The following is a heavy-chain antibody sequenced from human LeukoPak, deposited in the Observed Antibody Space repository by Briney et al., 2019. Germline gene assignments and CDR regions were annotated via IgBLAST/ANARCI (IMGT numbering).Heavy chain of an antibody. D-gene: IGHD3-10*01. CDR2: ISGSGNKT. V-gene: IGHV3-23*01. CDR3: AKLKRVGIAPFDD. J-gene: IGHJ4*02. CDR1: GFTFSHFA. Sequence: LTGGSLRLSCGVSGFTFSHFAMSWVRQAPGKGLQWVSTISGSGNKTYYADFVKGRFTISRDNSKNTLYLQMTGLRAEDTAVYYCAKLKRVGIAPFDDWGQGILVTVSS.